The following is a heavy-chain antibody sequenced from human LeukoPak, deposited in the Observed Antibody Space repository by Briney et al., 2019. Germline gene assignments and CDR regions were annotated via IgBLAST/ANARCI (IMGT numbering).Heavy chain of an antibody. D-gene: IGHD2-15*01. CDR3: ARHPCSGGSCPLDYYYYYGMDV. Sequence: PQTLSLTCTVSGGSINSRSYYWGWIRQPPGKGLEWIGRIYYSGSTYYNPSLKSRVTISVDTSKNQFSLKLRSVTAADTAVYYCARHPCSGGSCPLDYYYYYGMDVWGQGTTVTVSS. V-gene: IGHV4-39*01. CDR2: IYYSGST. J-gene: IGHJ6*02. CDR1: GGSINSRSYY.